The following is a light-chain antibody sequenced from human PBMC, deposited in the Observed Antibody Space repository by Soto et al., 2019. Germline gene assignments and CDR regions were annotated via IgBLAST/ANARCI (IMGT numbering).Light chain of an antibody. V-gene: IGKV1-9*01. Sequence: IQLTQSPSSLSASVGERVTITCRASQGISSYLAWYQQKPGKAPKLLIYAASTLQSGVPSRFSGSGSGTEFTLTISSLQPEDSATYYCQQCIAYTTLSFGGGTKVDIK. J-gene: IGKJ4*01. CDR1: QGISSY. CDR3: QQCIAYTTLS. CDR2: AAS.